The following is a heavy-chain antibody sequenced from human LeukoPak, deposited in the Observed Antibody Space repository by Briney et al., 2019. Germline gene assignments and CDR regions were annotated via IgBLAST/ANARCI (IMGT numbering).Heavy chain of an antibody. V-gene: IGHV4-39*01. J-gene: IGHJ4*02. CDR2: IYYSGST. CDR3: ARHRTIAAAGYFDY. D-gene: IGHD6-13*01. CDR1: GGSISSSSYY. Sequence: SETLFLTCTVSGGSISSSSYYWGWIRQPPGRGLEWIGSIYYSGSTYYNPSLKSRVTISVDTSKNQFSLKLSSVTAADTAVYYCARHRTIAAAGYFDYWGQGTLVTVSS.